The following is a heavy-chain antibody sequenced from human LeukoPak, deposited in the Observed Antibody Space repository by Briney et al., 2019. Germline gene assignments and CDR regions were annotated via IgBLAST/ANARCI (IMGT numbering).Heavy chain of an antibody. V-gene: IGHV4-34*01. Sequence: PSETLSLTCAVYGGSFSGYYWSWIRQPPGKGLEWIGEINHSGSTNYNPSLKSRVTISVDTSKNQFSLKLSSVTAADTAVYYCARGRPNFPYRSSTSCPRRNWFDPWGQGTLVTVSS. J-gene: IGHJ5*02. CDR3: ARGRPNFPYRSSTSCPRRNWFDP. D-gene: IGHD2-2*01. CDR1: GGSFSGYY. CDR2: INHSGST.